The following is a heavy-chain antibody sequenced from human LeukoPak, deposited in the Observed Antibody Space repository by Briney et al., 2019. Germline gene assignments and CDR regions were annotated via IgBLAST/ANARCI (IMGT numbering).Heavy chain of an antibody. CDR3: ATKGYGSGSYGSFDY. Sequence: GASVKVSCKVSGYTLTELSMHWVRQAPGKGLEWMGGFDPEDGETIYAQKFQGRVTMTEDTSTDTAYMELSSLRSEDTAVYYCATKGYGSGSYGSFDYWGQGTLVTVSS. CDR1: GYTLTELS. D-gene: IGHD3-10*01. V-gene: IGHV1-24*01. CDR2: FDPEDGET. J-gene: IGHJ4*02.